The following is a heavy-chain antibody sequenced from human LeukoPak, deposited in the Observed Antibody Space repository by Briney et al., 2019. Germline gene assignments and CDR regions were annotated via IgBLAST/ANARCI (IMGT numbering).Heavy chain of an antibody. CDR2: INPNSGGT. V-gene: IGHV1-2*02. D-gene: IGHD1-26*01. CDR1: GGTFSSYA. CDR3: ASAGIDRWELLTHAFDI. Sequence: ASVKVSCKASGGTFSSYAISWVRQAPGQGLEWMGWINPNSGGTNYAQKFQGRVTMTRDTSISTAYMELSRLRSDDTAVYYCASAGIDRWELLTHAFDIWGQGTMVTVSS. J-gene: IGHJ3*02.